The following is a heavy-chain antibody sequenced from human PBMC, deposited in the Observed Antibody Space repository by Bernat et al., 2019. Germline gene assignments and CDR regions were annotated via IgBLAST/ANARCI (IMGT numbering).Heavy chain of an antibody. J-gene: IGHJ6*02. CDR3: AKWTEYSSGWDV. CDR2: ISGSGGST. CDR1: GFTFSSYA. Sequence: EVQLLESGGGLVQPGGSLRLSCAASGFTFSSYAMSWVRQAPGKGLEWVSAISGSGGSTYSADSVKGRFTISRDNSKNTLYLQMNSLRAEDTAVYYCAKWTEYSSGWDVWGQGTTVTVSS. V-gene: IGHV3-23*01. D-gene: IGHD6-19*01.